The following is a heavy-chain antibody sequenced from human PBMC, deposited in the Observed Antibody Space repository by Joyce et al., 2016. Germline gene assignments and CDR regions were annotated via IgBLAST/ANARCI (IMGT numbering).Heavy chain of an antibody. CDR2: LYYSGST. J-gene: IGHJ4*02. CDR1: GYSISTNYW. CDR3: ARMGGGPFDY. D-gene: IGHD3-16*01. V-gene: IGHV4-28*01. Sequence: QVQLQESGPGLVKPSDTLSLTFSVSGYSISTNYWWGWIRQPPGKGLEWIWYLYYSGSTYYNPSLESRVTMSVDTSKNQFSLKLGSVTAVDTAVYYCARMGGGPFDYWGQGTLVTVSS.